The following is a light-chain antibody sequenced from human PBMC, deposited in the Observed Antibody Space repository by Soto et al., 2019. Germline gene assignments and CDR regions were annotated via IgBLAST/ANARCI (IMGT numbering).Light chain of an antibody. Sequence: EIVLTQSPGTLSLSPGERATLSCRASQSVSSRYLGWYQKTRGDARRLIICGASRRATGIPDRFSSSGSGTDFTLTISRLEPEVFAVYYCQQYGSSPLTFGGGTKVDIK. CDR2: GAS. V-gene: IGKV3-20*01. CDR3: QQYGSSPLT. J-gene: IGKJ4*01. CDR1: QSVSSRY.